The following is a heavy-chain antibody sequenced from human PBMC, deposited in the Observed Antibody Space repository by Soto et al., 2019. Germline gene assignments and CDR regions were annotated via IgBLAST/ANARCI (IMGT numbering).Heavy chain of an antibody. Sequence: SLRLSCAASGITISTYAMSWVRQAPGKGLEWVSAMSGSDGATYYTDSVKGRFTISRDNSTNTLFLQMDSLRVEDTAVYFCAKLVTTLDSYWGQGTLVTVSS. D-gene: IGHD1-1*01. CDR1: GITISTYA. CDR2: MSGSDGAT. J-gene: IGHJ4*02. CDR3: AKLVTTLDSY. V-gene: IGHV3-23*01.